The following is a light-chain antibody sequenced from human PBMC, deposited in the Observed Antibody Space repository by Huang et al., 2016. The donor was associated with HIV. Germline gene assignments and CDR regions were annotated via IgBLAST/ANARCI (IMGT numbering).Light chain of an antibody. CDR1: QSITRL. CDR2: DAS. CDR3: QQYNDWPRT. V-gene: IGKV3-15*01. Sequence: EIVMTQSPATLSVSPGERAILPCRATQSITRLLAWYQQKPGQAPRLLIYDASTRATGIPARFSGSASGTEYTLTISSLQSEDFAVYYCQQYNDWPRTFGQGTKVEIK. J-gene: IGKJ1*01.